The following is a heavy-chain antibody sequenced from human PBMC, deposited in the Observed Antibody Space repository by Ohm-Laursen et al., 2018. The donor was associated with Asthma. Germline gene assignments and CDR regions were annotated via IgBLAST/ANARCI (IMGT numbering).Heavy chain of an antibody. CDR2: MYYSGTT. J-gene: IGHJ4*02. V-gene: IGHV4-31*03. CDR1: GDSISNGGYY. Sequence: TLSLTCSVSGDSISNGGYYWSWIRQHPGKGLEWIGYMYYSGTTYYNPSLNSRVAILVDTSKNQFSLKVNSVTAADTAVYYCARGVEYDYDSTGYYLDSWGQGTLVTVSS. CDR3: ARGVEYDYDSTGYYLDS. D-gene: IGHD3-22*01.